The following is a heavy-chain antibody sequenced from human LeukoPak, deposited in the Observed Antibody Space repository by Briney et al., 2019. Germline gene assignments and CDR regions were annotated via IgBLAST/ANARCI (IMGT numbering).Heavy chain of an antibody. D-gene: IGHD6-19*01. CDR2: FDPEDGET. CDR1: GYTLTELS. J-gene: IGHJ5*02. V-gene: IGHV1-24*01. CDR3: APSWGSSGWYSWFDP. Sequence: ASAKVSCKVSGYTLTELSMHWVRQAPGEGLEWMGGFDPEDGETIYAQKFQGRVTMTEDTSTDTAYMEVSSLRSEDTAVYYCAPSWGSSGWYSWFDPWGQGTLVTVSS.